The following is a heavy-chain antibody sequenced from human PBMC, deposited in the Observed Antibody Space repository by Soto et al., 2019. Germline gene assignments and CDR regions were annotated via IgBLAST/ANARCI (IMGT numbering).Heavy chain of an antibody. V-gene: IGHV3-30*18. J-gene: IGHJ4*02. CDR1: GFTFSNYG. Sequence: QVQLVESGGGVVQPGRSLRLSCAASGFTFSNYGMHWVRQAPGKGLEWVAVISYDGGNKYYADSVKGRFTISRDNSKNRDYLKVNRPRAEEAAVYYSANQVQTGHWGQGTLVTVSS. D-gene: IGHD1-1*01. CDR3: ANQVQTGH. CDR2: ISYDGGNK.